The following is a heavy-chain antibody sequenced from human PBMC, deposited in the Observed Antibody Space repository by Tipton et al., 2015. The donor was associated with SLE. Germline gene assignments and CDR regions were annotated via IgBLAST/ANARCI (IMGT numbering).Heavy chain of an antibody. CDR2: ISGSGGST. CDR1: GFTFSSYA. J-gene: IGHJ3*02. V-gene: IGHV3-23*01. CDR3: ARGVCSSTSCYTGAFDI. D-gene: IGHD2-2*02. Sequence: SLRLSCAASGFTFSSYAMSWVRQAPGKGLEWVSAISGSGGSTYYADSVKGRFTISRDNSKNTLYLQMNSLRAEDTAVYYCARGVCSSTSCYTGAFDIWGQGTMVTVSS.